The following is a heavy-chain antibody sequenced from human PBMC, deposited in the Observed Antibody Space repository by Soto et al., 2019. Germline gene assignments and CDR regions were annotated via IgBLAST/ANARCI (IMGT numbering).Heavy chain of an antibody. CDR3: ATDRRYRSGWYYFDY. Sequence: ASVKVSCKASGYTFTSYYMHWVRQAPGQGLEWMGIINPSGGSTSYAQKFQGRVTMTRDTSTSTVYMELSSLRSEDTAVYYCATDRRYRSGWYYFDYWGQGTLVTVSS. V-gene: IGHV1-46*01. D-gene: IGHD6-19*01. J-gene: IGHJ4*02. CDR1: GYTFTSYY. CDR2: INPSGGST.